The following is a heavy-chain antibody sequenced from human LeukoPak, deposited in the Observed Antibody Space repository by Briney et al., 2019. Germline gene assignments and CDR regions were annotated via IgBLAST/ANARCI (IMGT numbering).Heavy chain of an antibody. J-gene: IGHJ6*03. Sequence: SGGSLRLSCAASGFTFSSYGMHWVRQAPGKGLEWVAFIRYDGSNKYYADSVKGRFTISRDNSKNTLYLQMNSLRAEDTAVYYCAKEGGYSHGIAFQSYYMDVWGKGTTVTISS. CDR2: IRYDGSNK. D-gene: IGHD5-18*01. CDR1: GFTFSSYG. V-gene: IGHV3-30*02. CDR3: AKEGGYSHGIAFQSYYMDV.